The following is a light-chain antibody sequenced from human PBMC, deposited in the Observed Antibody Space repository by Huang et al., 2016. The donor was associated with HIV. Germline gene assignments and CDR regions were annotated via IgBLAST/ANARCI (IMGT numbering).Light chain of an antibody. CDR3: QQYNNWPPGLT. V-gene: IGKV3-15*01. J-gene: IGKJ4*01. CDR1: QSVNSN. CDR2: GVY. Sequence: EIVMTQSPATLSVSPGERATLSCRASQSVNSNLAWYQQKPGQAPRLLIYGVYTRARGIPARFSGSGSGTEFTLTISSLQSEDFAFYYCQQYNNWPPGLTFGGGTKVEIK.